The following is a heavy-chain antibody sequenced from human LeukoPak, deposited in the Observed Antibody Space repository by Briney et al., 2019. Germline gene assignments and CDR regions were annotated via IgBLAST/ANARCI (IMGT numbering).Heavy chain of an antibody. CDR1: GFTFSSYA. V-gene: IGHV3-23*01. D-gene: IGHD1-26*01. CDR3: AKVSAPQVGATMIVY. Sequence: PGGSLRLSCAASGFTFSSYAMSWVRQAPGKGLEWVSAMSGSGGSTYYADSVKGRFTISRDNSKNTLYLQMNSLRAEDTAVYYCAKVSAPQVGATMIVYWGQGTLVTVSS. CDR2: MSGSGGST. J-gene: IGHJ4*02.